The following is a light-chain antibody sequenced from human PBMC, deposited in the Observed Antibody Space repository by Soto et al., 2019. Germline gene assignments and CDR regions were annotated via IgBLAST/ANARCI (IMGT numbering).Light chain of an antibody. Sequence: QSALTQPPSVSAAPGQTVTISCSGSSSNIGNNYVSWYQQLPGTAPKLLIYDNNKRPSGIPDRFSGSKSGTSATLGITGLQTGDEADYYCGTWDSSLSAWLFGGGTKLTVL. CDR3: GTWDSSLSAWL. CDR2: DNN. J-gene: IGLJ2*01. V-gene: IGLV1-51*01. CDR1: SSNIGNNY.